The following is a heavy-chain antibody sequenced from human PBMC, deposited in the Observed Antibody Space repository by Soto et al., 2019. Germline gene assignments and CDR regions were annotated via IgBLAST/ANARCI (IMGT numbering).Heavy chain of an antibody. D-gene: IGHD3-3*01. Sequence: GGSLRHSCSASGFRFIDSAMHWVRQTPGKRLEYVSAISTNGRSTYYADSVKGRFTISRDNSKNTVHLQMSSLRAEDTAVYYCLRDIFGVVIFDSWGQGNPVTVSS. CDR2: ISTNGRST. V-gene: IGHV3-64D*06. CDR1: GFRFIDSA. J-gene: IGHJ4*02. CDR3: LRDIFGVVIFDS.